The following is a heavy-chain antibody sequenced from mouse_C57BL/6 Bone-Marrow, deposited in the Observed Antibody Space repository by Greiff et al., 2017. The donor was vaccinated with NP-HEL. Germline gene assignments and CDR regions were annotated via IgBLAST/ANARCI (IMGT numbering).Heavy chain of an antibody. D-gene: IGHD1-1*01. Sequence: VQLQQSGAELVRPGTSVKVSCKASGYAFTNYLIEWVKQRPGQGLEWIGVINPGSGGTNYNEKFKGKATLTADKSSSTAYMQLSSLTSEDSAVYCCARRYYGKGDFDYWGQGTTLTVSS. CDR1: GYAFTNYL. CDR3: ARRYYGKGDFDY. J-gene: IGHJ2*01. V-gene: IGHV1-54*01. CDR2: INPGSGGT.